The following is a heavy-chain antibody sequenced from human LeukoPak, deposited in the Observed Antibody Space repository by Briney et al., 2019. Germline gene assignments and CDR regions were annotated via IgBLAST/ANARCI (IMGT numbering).Heavy chain of an antibody. Sequence: ASVKVTCKASGYTFTDYYMHWVRQAPGQGLEWMGIINPGGRYTNYAQKFQGRVTMTRDTSTSTVYMELSSLRSEDTAVYYCARGAEVTVSFDYWGQGTLVTVAS. V-gene: IGHV1-46*01. CDR3: ARGAEVTVSFDY. D-gene: IGHD4-17*01. J-gene: IGHJ4*02. CDR1: GYTFTDYY. CDR2: INPGGRYT.